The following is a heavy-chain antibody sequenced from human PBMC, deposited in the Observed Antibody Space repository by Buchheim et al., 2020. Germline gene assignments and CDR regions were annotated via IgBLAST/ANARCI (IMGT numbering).Heavy chain of an antibody. J-gene: IGHJ4*02. CDR1: GFSLSTSGVA. V-gene: IGHV2-5*02. CDR3: AQIRPKDSGSWYQSYFAY. CDR2: IYWDNDK. D-gene: IGHD6-13*01. Sequence: QTTLKESGPTPLQPTQTLTLTCAFSGFSLSTSGVAVGWIRQPPRKALEWLALIYWDNDKFYSPSLKNRLTITKDTSRNQVVLKMTNMDPNDTATYYCAQIRPKDSGSWYQSYFAYSGEGTL.